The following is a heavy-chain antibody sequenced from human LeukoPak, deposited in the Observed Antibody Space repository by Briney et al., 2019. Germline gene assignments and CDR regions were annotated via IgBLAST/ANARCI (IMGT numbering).Heavy chain of an antibody. Sequence: GGSLRLSCAASGFTFSHYAMRWVRQAPGKGLEWLSEISGGDGAYHADSVKGRFTISRDNSKNTMYLQMNSLRAEDTAVYYCTTSWPKVREGDQWGQGTLVTVSS. CDR2: ISGGDGA. D-gene: IGHD3-10*01. J-gene: IGHJ4*02. CDR1: GFTFSHYA. CDR3: TTSWPKVREGDQ. V-gene: IGHV3-23*01.